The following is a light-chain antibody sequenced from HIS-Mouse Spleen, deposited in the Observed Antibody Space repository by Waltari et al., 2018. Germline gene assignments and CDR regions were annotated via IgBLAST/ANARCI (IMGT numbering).Light chain of an antibody. CDR3: AAWDDSLSGPV. CDR1: SSNIGSHY. CDR2: RNN. J-gene: IGLJ3*02. Sequence: QSVLTQPPSASGTPGQRVTIPCSGSSSNIGSHYVYWYQQLPGPAPKLLIYRNNQRPSGVPDRFSGSKSGTSASLAISGLRSEDEADYYCAAWDDSLSGPVFGGGTKLTVL. V-gene: IGLV1-47*01.